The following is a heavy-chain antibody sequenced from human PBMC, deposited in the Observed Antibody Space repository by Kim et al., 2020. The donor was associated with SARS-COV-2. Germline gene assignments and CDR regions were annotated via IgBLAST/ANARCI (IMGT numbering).Heavy chain of an antibody. D-gene: IGHD6-25*01. CDR3: AKDRMAGYSSELDY. Sequence: GGSLRLSCAASGFTFSSYAMSWVRQAPGKGLEWVSAISGSGGSTYYADSVKGRFTISRDNSKNTLYMQMNSLRAEDTAVYYCAKDRMAGYSSELDYWGQGTLVTVSS. CDR1: GFTFSSYA. CDR2: ISGSGGST. J-gene: IGHJ4*02. V-gene: IGHV3-23*01.